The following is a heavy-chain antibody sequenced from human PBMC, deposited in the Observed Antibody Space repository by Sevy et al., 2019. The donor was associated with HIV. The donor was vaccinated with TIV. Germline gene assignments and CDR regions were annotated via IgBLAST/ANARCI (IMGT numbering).Heavy chain of an antibody. D-gene: IGHD6-13*01. CDR1: GYSFANNW. V-gene: IGHV5-51*01. CDR3: ARLPVAAAGLYYFDF. Sequence: GESLKISCKGSGYSFANNWIVWVRQMPGKGLEWMGIIYPGDSETTYSPSFQGRVTISVDKSITTAYLQWSSLKASDTAMYYCARLPVAAAGLYYFDFWGQGTLVTVSS. J-gene: IGHJ4*02. CDR2: IYPGDSET.